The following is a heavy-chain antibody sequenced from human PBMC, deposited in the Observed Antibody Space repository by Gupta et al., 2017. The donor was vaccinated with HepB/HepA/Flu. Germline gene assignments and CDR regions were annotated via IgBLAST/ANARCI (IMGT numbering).Heavy chain of an antibody. CDR3: AKSLSESEWPILPLFDY. J-gene: IGHJ4*02. CDR1: GFTFDDYA. CDR2: ISGDGGST. V-gene: IGHV3-43*02. Sequence: EVQLVESGGGVVQPGGYLRLSCAASGFTFDDYAMHWVRQAPGKGLEWVSLISGDGGSTYYADSVKGRFTISRDNSKNSLYLQMNSLRTEDTALYYCAKSLSESEWPILPLFDYWGQGTLVTVSS. D-gene: IGHD3-3*01.